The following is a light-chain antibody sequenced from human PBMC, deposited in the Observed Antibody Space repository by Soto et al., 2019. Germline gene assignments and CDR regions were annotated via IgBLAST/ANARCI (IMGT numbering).Light chain of an antibody. V-gene: IGLV1-47*01. CDR2: RNN. CDR3: ATWDDILNGFYV. CDR1: TSNIGSNY. J-gene: IGLJ1*01. Sequence: QSVLTQPPSASGTPGQWVTLACSGSTSNIGSNYVYWYQQLPGTAPKLLIYRNNQRPSGVPDRFSGSKSGTSASLAISGLRSDDEADYFCATWDDILNGFYVFVTGTKVTVL.